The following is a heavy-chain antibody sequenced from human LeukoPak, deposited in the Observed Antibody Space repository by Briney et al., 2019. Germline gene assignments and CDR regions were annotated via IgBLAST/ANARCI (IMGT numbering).Heavy chain of an antibody. D-gene: IGHD3-10*01. J-gene: IGHJ4*02. CDR3: ARGGYYGSGSYYRPLYYFDY. CDR2: INHSGST. CDR1: GGSFSGYY. V-gene: IGHV4-34*01. Sequence: PSETLSLTCAVYGGSFSGYYWSWIRQPPGKGLEWIGEINHSGSTNYNPSLKSRVTISVDTSKNQFSLKLSSVTAADTTVYYCARGGYYGSGSYYRPLYYFDYWGQGTLVTVSS.